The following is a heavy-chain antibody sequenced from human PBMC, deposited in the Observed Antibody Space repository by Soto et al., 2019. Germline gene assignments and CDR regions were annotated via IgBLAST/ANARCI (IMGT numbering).Heavy chain of an antibody. CDR3: ARDAVITMVRGVNVNWFDP. J-gene: IGHJ5*02. CDR2: ISSSSSTI. CDR1: GFTFSSYS. D-gene: IGHD3-10*01. Sequence: GGSLRLSCAASGFTFSSYSMNWVRQAPGKGLEWVSYISSSSSTIYYADSVKGRFTISRDNAKNSLYLQMNSLRDEDTAVYYCARDAVITMVRGVNVNWFDPWGQGTLVTVSS. V-gene: IGHV3-48*02.